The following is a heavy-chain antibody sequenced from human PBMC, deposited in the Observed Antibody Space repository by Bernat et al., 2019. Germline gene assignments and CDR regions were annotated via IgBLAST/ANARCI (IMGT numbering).Heavy chain of an antibody. CDR3: ARVLLWFGELFGFDP. CDR2: IYYSGST. Sequence: QLQLQESGPGLVKPSETLSLTCTVSGGSISSSSYYWGWIRQPPGKGLEWIGSIYYSGSTYYNPSLKSRVTISVDTSKNHFSLKLSSVTAADTAVYYCARVLLWFGELFGFDPWGQGTLVTVSS. CDR1: GGSISSSSYY. J-gene: IGHJ5*02. V-gene: IGHV4-39*01. D-gene: IGHD3-10*01.